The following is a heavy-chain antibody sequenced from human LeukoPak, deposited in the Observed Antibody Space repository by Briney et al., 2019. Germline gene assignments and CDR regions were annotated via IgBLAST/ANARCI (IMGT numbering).Heavy chain of an antibody. CDR3: AREYCSGGSCYILDY. J-gene: IGHJ4*02. D-gene: IGHD2-15*01. Sequence: GGSLRLSCAASGFTLSSYSMNWVRQAPGKGLEWVSSISSSSSYIYYADSVKGRFTISRDNAKNSLYLQVNSLRAEDTAVYYCAREYCSGGSCYILDYWGQGTLVTVSS. V-gene: IGHV3-21*01. CDR2: ISSSSSYI. CDR1: GFTLSSYS.